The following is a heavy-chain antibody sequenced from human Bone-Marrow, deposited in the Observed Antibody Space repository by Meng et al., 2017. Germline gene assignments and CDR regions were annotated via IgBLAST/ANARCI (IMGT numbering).Heavy chain of an antibody. CDR1: GYTFTSYA. D-gene: IGHD2-2*01. J-gene: IGHJ6*02. CDR3: AIRDIVVVPAADATADYYYYGMDV. CDR2: INAGNGNT. Sequence: ASVKVSCKASGYTFTSYAMHWVRQAPGQRLEWMGWINAGNGNTKYSQKFQGRVTITRDTSASTAYMELSSLRSEDTAVYYCAIRDIVVVPAADATADYYYYGMDVWGQGTTVTVSS. V-gene: IGHV1-3*01.